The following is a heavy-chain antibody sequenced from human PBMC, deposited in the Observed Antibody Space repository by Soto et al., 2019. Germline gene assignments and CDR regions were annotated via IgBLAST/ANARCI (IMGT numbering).Heavy chain of an antibody. CDR1: GFTFSSYA. CDR2: ISSNGGST. J-gene: IGHJ6*01. Sequence: GGSLRLSCAASGFTFSSYAMHWVRQAPGKGLEYVSAISSNGGSTYYANSVKGRFTISRDNSKNTLYLQMGRLRAEDMAVYYSARAQYCGGNCYYCGKDVWGQGTTVTVSS. V-gene: IGHV3-64*01. CDR3: ARAQYCGGNCYYCGKDV. D-gene: IGHD2-21*01.